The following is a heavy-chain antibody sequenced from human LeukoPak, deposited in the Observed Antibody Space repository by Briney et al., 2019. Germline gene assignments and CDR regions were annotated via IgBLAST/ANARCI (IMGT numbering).Heavy chain of an antibody. CDR2: ISTSGGST. Sequence: PGGSLRLSCAASGFTFSSYAMSWVRQAPGKGLEWVSGISTSGGSTSYADSVKGRYTISRDNPRNTLYMQMNSLRAEDTAVYYCAKVAVDWNDAVDYWGQGTLVTVSS. CDR1: GFTFSSYA. CDR3: AKVAVDWNDAVDY. D-gene: IGHD1-1*01. J-gene: IGHJ4*02. V-gene: IGHV3-23*01.